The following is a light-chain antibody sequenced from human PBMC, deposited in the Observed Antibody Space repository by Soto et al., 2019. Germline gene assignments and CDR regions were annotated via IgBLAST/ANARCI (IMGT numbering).Light chain of an antibody. J-gene: IGKJ1*01. Sequence: SQGTLSLSPGERATLSCRANQSFTSNYLAWYQQRPGQAPRLLIYGASTRATGIPDRFSGSGSGTDFTLTISGLEPEDFAVYYCQQYGSTPRTFGQGTKVDIK. CDR2: GAS. CDR3: QQYGSTPRT. V-gene: IGKV3-20*01. CDR1: QSFTSNY.